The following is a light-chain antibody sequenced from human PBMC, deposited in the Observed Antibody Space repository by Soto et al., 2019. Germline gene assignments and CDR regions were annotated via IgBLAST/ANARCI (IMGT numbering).Light chain of an antibody. CDR2: EVS. Sequence: QSALTQPASVSGSPGRSITISCIGTNNDIGVYIYVSWYQQHPGKAPKLVIYEVSNRPSGVSSRFSGSKSGNTASLTISGLQADDEADYYCSSYTSSSTLLVFGTGTKVTVL. CDR3: SSYTSSSTLLV. CDR1: NNDIGVYIY. V-gene: IGLV2-14*01. J-gene: IGLJ1*01.